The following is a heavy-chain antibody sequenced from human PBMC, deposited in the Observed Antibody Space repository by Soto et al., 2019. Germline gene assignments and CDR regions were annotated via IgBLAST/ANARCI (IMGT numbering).Heavy chain of an antibody. CDR3: ARYYGSGSYFDY. Sequence: SETLSLTCTVSGGSISSSSYYWGWIRQPPGKGLEWIGSIYYSGSTYYNPSLKSRVAISVDTSKNQFSPKLSSVTAADTAVYYCARYYGSGSYFDYWGQGTLVTVSS. CDR1: GGSISSSSYY. CDR2: IYYSGST. D-gene: IGHD3-10*01. J-gene: IGHJ4*02. V-gene: IGHV4-39*01.